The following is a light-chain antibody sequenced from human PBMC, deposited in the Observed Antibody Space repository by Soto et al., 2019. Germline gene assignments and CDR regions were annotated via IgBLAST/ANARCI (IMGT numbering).Light chain of an antibody. J-gene: IGKJ1*01. CDR2: GAS. V-gene: IGKV3-15*01. CDR3: QQYNHWPPT. Sequence: MMMAQSPATLSVSPGGRVTLSCRTSHSVNSHVAWYQQKPGQAPRLLLYGASTRATGIPVRFSGSGFGTEFTLTITSLRSEDFAVYYCQQYNHWPPTFGHGTKVDI. CDR1: HSVNSH.